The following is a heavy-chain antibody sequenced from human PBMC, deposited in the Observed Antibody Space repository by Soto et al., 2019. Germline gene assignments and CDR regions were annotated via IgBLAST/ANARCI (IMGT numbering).Heavy chain of an antibody. J-gene: IGHJ4*02. V-gene: IGHV1-69*01. CDR2: IIPIFGTA. CDR3: TSGGAVAGTGDY. CDR1: GGTFSSYA. D-gene: IGHD6-19*01. Sequence: QVQLVQSGAEVKKPGSSVKVSCKASGGTFSSYAISWVRQAPGQGLEGMGGIIPIFGTANYAQKFQGRDTISAGQSTRTGYMGLSRLGSEETAVYCCTSGGAVAGTGDYWGQGTLLTVS.